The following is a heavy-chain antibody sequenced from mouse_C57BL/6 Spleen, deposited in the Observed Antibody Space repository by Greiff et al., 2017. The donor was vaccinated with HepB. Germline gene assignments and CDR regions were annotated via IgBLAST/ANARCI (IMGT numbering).Heavy chain of an antibody. CDR1: GYTFTSYW. J-gene: IGHJ1*03. Sequence: QVQLQQPGAELVMPGASVKLSCKASGYTFTSYWMHWVKQRPGQGLEWIGEIDPSDSYTNYNQKFKGKSTLTVDKSSSTAYMQLSSLTSEDSAVYYCARTATTPYFDVWGTGTTVTVSS. CDR3: ARTATTPYFDV. CDR2: IDPSDSYT. V-gene: IGHV1-69*01. D-gene: IGHD1-2*01.